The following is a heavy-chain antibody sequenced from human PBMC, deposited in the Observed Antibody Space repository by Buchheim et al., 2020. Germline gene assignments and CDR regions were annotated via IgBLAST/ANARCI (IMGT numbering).Heavy chain of an antibody. D-gene: IGHD6-19*01. CDR3: AKELGYSSGWSRSYYYYGMDV. J-gene: IGHJ6*02. CDR1: GFTFSSYV. CDR2: ISGSGGST. Sequence: EVQLLESGGGLVQPGGSLRLSCAASGFTFSSYVMSWVRQAPGKGLEWVSAISGSGGSTYYADSVKGRFTISRDNSKNTLYLQMNSLRAEDTAVYYCAKELGYSSGWSRSYYYYGMDVWGQGT. V-gene: IGHV3-23*01.